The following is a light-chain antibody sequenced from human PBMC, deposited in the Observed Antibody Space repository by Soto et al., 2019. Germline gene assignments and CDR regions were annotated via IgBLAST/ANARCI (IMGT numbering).Light chain of an antibody. J-gene: IGLJ2*01. V-gene: IGLV2-18*02. CDR1: NSDIDSYNR. Sequence: QSALTQPPSVPGSPGQSVTISCTGTNSDIDSYNRVSWYQRPPGTAPKLIIYEVSNRPSGVPDRFSGSKSGNTASLTISGLQAEDEADYYCSSYIDTSNSVVFGGGTQLTVL. CDR3: SSYIDTSNSVV. CDR2: EVS.